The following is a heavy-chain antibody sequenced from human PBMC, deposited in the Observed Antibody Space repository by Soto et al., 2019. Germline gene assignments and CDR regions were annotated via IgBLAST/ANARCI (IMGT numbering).Heavy chain of an antibody. D-gene: IGHD6-19*01. CDR3: AITRIAVAARGYYYYYGMDV. Sequence: SVKVSCKASGGTFSSYAISWVRQAPGQGLEWMGGIIPIFGTANYAQKFQGRVTITAGESTSTAYMELSSLRSEDTAVYYCAITRIAVAARGYYYYYGMDVWGQGTTVTVSS. CDR1: GGTFSSYA. CDR2: IIPIFGTA. V-gene: IGHV1-69*13. J-gene: IGHJ6*02.